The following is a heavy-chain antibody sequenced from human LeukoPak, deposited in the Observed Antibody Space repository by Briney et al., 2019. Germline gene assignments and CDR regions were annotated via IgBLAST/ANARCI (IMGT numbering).Heavy chain of an antibody. J-gene: IGHJ5*02. CDR1: GGSISSSSYY. V-gene: IGHV4-39*01. CDR3: ARGGEGYYDILTGMYNWFDP. CDR2: IYYSGST. D-gene: IGHD3-9*01. Sequence: SETLSLTCTVSGGSISSSSYYWGWIRQPPGKGLEWIGSIYYSGSTYYNPSLKSRVTISVDTSKNQFSLKLSSVTAADTAVYYCARGGEGYYDILTGMYNWFDPWGQGTLVTVSS.